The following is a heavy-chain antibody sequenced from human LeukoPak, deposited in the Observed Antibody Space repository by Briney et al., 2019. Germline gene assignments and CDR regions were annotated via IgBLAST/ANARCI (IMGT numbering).Heavy chain of an antibody. CDR1: GGSISSYY. J-gene: IGHJ5*02. CDR3: ARHKDGLTADNWFDP. CDR2: IYTSGST. V-gene: IGHV4-4*07. Sequence: SPSETLSLTCTVSGGSISSYYWTWIRQPGGEGLEWIGRIYTSGSTNYNPSLKSRVTMSIDTSKNQFSLKLSSVTAADTAVYYCARHKDGLTADNWFDPWGQGTLVTVSS. D-gene: IGHD1-20*01.